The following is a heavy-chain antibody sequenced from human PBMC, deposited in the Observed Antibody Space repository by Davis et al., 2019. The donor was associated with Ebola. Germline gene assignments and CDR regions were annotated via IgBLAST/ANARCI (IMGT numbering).Heavy chain of an antibody. V-gene: IGHV2-70*01. Sequence: TLSLTCTVSGGSISSGGYYWSWIRQPPGKALEWLALIDWDDDKYYSTSLKTRLTISKDTSKNQVVLTMTNMDPVDTATYYCARMGSLRYEYYYYGMDVWGKGTTVTVSS. J-gene: IGHJ6*04. CDR2: IDWDDDK. CDR3: ARMGSLRYEYYYYGMDV. D-gene: IGHD3-9*01. CDR1: GGSISSGGYY.